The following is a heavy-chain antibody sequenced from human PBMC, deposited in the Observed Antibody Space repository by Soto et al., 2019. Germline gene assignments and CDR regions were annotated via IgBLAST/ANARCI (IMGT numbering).Heavy chain of an antibody. V-gene: IGHV3-33*01. J-gene: IGHJ3*02. CDR3: ARDGRYSSSWLDAFDI. CDR2: IWYDGSNK. D-gene: IGHD6-13*01. Sequence: QVQLVESGGGVVQPGRSLRLSCAASGFTFSSYGMHWVRQAPGEGLEWVAVIWYDGSNKYYADSVKGRFTISRDNSKNTLYLQMNSLRAEDTAVYYCARDGRYSSSWLDAFDIWGQGTMVTVSS. CDR1: GFTFSSYG.